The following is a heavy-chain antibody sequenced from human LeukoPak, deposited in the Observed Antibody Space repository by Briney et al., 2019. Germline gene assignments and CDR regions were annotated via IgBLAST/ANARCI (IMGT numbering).Heavy chain of an antibody. CDR3: ARHPTLRHGPSYYFDY. V-gene: IGHV4-39*01. CDR1: GGSISSSSYY. J-gene: IGHJ4*02. CDR2: IYYSGST. Sequence: SETLSLTCTVSGGSISSSSYYWGWIRQPPGKGLEWIGSIYYSGSTYYNPSLKSRVTISVDTSKNQFSLKLSSVTAADTAVYYCARHPTLRHGPSYYFDYWGQGTLVTVSS.